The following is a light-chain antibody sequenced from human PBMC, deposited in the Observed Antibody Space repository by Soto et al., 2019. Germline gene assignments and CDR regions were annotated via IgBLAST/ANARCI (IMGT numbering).Light chain of an antibody. J-gene: IGLJ1*01. CDR2: DVS. CDR1: SSDVDGYNY. CDR3: CSYAGSYTFV. V-gene: IGLV2-11*01. Sequence: QSVLTQPRSVSGSPGQSVTISCTGTSSDVDGYNYVSWYQQHPGKAPKLMIYDVSKRPSGVTDRFSGSKSGNTASLTISGLQAEDEADYYCCSYAGSYTFVFGTGTKLTVL.